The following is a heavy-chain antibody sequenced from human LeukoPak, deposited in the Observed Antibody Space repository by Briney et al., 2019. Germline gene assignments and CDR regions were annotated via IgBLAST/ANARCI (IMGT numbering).Heavy chain of an antibody. J-gene: IGHJ4*02. Sequence: SVKVSCKASGGTFSSYAISWVRQAPRQGLEWMGGIIPIFGTANYAQKFQGRVTITTDESTSTAYMELSSLRSEDTAVYYCARSGVRYCSSTSCYGAFDYWGQGTLVTVSS. CDR1: GGTFSSYA. CDR3: ARSGVRYCSSTSCYGAFDY. CDR2: IIPIFGTA. D-gene: IGHD2-2*01. V-gene: IGHV1-69*05.